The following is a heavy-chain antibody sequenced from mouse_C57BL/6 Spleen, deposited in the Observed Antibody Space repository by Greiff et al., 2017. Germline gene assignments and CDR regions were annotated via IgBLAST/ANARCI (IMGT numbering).Heavy chain of an antibody. D-gene: IGHD1-1*01. J-gene: IGHJ2*01. CDR3: ERNYSGSRFDY. CDR1: GYTFTSYW. CDR2: IYPGSGST. V-gene: IGHV1-55*01. Sequence: VQLQQPGAELVKPGASVKMSCKASGYTFTSYWITWVKQRPGQGLEWIGDIYPGSGSTNYNEKFKSKATLTVDTSSSTAYLPLSRLPSEDSAVNDCERNYSGSRFDYWGQGTTLTVSS.